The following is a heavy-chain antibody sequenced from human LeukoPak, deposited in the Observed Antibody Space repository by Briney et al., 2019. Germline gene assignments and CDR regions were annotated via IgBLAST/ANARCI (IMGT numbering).Heavy chain of an antibody. V-gene: IGHV3-74*01. CDR1: GFTFSSYW. J-gene: IGHJ4*02. CDR2: ITSDSSST. Sequence: GGSLRLTCAASGFTFSSYWMHWVRQEPGKGLVWVSRITSDSSSTSYADSVKGRFTTSRDNAKNILYLQMNSLRDEDTAVYYCAGGESTWLEYWGQGSLVTVSS. CDR3: AGGESTWLEY.